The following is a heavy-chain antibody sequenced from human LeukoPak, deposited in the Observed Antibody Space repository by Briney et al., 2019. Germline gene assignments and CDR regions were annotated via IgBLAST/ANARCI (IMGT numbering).Heavy chain of an antibody. J-gene: IGHJ4*02. CDR3: AREGSGGFDY. CDR2: IYYSGST. Sequence: PSDTLSLTCTVSGGSISSHYWSWIRQPPGKGLEWIGYIYYSGSTNYNPSLKSRVTISVDTSKNQFSLKLSSVTAADTAVYYCAREGSGGFDYWGQGTLVTVSS. V-gene: IGHV4-59*11. CDR1: GGSISSHY. D-gene: IGHD6-25*01.